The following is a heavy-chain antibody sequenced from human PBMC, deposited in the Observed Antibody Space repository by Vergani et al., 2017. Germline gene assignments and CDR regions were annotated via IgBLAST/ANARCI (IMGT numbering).Heavy chain of an antibody. V-gene: IGHV1-46*01. CDR1: GYTFTSYY. CDR3: AAGRYFDWFFDP. CDR2: INPSGGST. J-gene: IGHJ5*02. D-gene: IGHD3-9*01. Sequence: VQLVQSGAEVKKPGASVKVSCKASGYTFTSYYMHWVRQAPGQGLEWMGIINPSGGSTSYARKFQGRVTMTRDTSTSTVYMELSSLRSEDTAVYYCAAGRYFDWFFDPWGQGTLVTVSS.